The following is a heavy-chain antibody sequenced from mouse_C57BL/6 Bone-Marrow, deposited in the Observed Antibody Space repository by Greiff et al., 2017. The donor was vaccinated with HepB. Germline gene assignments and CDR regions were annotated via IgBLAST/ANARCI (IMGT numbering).Heavy chain of an antibody. V-gene: IGHV1-69*01. CDR2: IDPSDSYT. J-gene: IGHJ4*01. Sequence: QVQLQQPGAELVMPGASVKLSCKASGYTFTSYWMHWVKQRPGQGLEWIGEIDPSDSYTNYNQKFKGKSTLTVDKSSSTAYMQLSSLTSEDSAVYYCARERFPYAMDYWGQGTSVTVSS. CDR1: GYTFTSYW. CDR3: ARERFPYAMDY.